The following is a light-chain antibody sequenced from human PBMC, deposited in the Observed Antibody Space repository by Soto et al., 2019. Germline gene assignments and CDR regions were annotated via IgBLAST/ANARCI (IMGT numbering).Light chain of an antibody. J-gene: IGLJ3*02. Sequence: QAVVTQPPSASGTPGQRVPISCSGSSSNIGTNTVNLYQQLPGTAPKLLIYSNDQRPSGVPDRFSGSKSGTSASLAISGLQSEDEADYYCAAWDDSLNGWVFGGGTKLTVL. V-gene: IGLV1-44*01. CDR3: AAWDDSLNGWV. CDR1: SSNIGTNT. CDR2: SND.